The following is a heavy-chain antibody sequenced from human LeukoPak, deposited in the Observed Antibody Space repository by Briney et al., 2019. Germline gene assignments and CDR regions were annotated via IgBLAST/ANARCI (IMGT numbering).Heavy chain of an antibody. CDR2: INHSGST. CDR1: GGSISSYY. V-gene: IGHV4-34*01. D-gene: IGHD3-22*01. CDR3: ARKSYSYDSSGYYY. J-gene: IGHJ4*02. Sequence: SETLSLTCTVSGGSISSYYWSWIRQPPGKGLEWIGEINHSGSTNYNPSLKSRVTISVDTSKNQFSLKLSSVTAADTAVYYCARKSYSYDSSGYYYWGQGTLVTVSS.